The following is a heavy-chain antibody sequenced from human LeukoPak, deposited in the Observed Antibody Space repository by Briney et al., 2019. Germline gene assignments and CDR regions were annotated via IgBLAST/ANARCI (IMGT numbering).Heavy chain of an antibody. J-gene: IGHJ6*03. V-gene: IGHV5-51*01. Sequence: GESLKISCKGSGYSFTSYWIGWVRQMPGKGLEWIGVIYPGHSDTRYSPSFQGQVTISADKSISTAYLQWSSLKASDTAMYYCARHMATIRGYYYYMDVWGKGTTVTISS. D-gene: IGHD5-24*01. CDR3: ARHMATIRGYYYYMDV. CDR1: GYSFTSYW. CDR2: IYPGHSDT.